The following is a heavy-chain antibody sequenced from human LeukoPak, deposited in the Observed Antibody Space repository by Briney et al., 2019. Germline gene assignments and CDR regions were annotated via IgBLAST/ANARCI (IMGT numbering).Heavy chain of an antibody. CDR2: IYTSGST. Sequence: PSETLSLTCTVSGGSISSYYWSCIRQPAGKGLEWIGRIYTSGSTNYNPSLKSRVTISVDKSKNQFSLKLSSVTAADTAVYYCAREYCGGDCYSGLYNWFDPWGQGTLVTVSS. CDR1: GGSISSYY. CDR3: AREYCGGDCYSGLYNWFDP. D-gene: IGHD2-21*02. V-gene: IGHV4-4*07. J-gene: IGHJ5*02.